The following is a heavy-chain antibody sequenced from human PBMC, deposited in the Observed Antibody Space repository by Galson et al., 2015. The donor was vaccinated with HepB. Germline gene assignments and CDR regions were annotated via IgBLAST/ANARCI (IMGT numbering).Heavy chain of an antibody. V-gene: IGHV1-69*13. Sequence: SVKVSCKASGGTFSSYAISWVRQAPGQGLKWMGGIIPIFGTANYAQKFQGRVTITADESTSTAYMELSSLRSEDTAVYYCARVGLAARPYYYYMDVWGKGTTVTVSS. D-gene: IGHD6-6*01. CDR3: ARVGLAARPYYYYMDV. CDR2: IIPIFGTA. J-gene: IGHJ6*03. CDR1: GGTFSSYA.